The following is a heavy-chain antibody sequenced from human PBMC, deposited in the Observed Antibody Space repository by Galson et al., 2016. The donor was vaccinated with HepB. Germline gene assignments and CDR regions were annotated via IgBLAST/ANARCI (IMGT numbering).Heavy chain of an antibody. CDR3: ARERDPPLTGNYDFWSGYFGRGGWFDP. D-gene: IGHD3-3*01. CDR1: GFTFSSYW. CDR2: INSDGSST. Sequence: SLRLSCAASGFTFSSYWMHLVRQGPGKGLVWVSRINSDGSSTSYADSVKGRFTISRDNAKNTLFLQMNSLRAEDTGVDYFARERDPPLTGNYDFWSGYFGRGGWFDPWGQGTLVTVSS. J-gene: IGHJ5*02. V-gene: IGHV3-74*01.